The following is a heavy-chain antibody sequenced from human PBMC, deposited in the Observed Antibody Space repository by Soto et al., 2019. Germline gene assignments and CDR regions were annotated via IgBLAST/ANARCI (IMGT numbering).Heavy chain of an antibody. D-gene: IGHD6-19*01. Sequence: GASVKVSCKASGYTFTSYYMHWVRQAPGQGLEWMGIINPSGGSTSYAQKFQGRVTMTRDTSTSTVYMELSSLRSEDTAVYYCARERQWLDYYYGMDVWGQGTTVTVSS. V-gene: IGHV1-46*01. CDR3: ARERQWLDYYYGMDV. CDR2: INPSGGST. CDR1: GYTFTSYY. J-gene: IGHJ6*02.